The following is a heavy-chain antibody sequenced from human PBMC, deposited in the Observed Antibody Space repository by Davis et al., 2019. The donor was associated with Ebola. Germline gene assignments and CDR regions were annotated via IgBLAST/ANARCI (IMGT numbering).Heavy chain of an antibody. CDR2: IIPIFGTA. Sequence: SVKVSCKASGGTFSSYAISWVRQAPGQGLEWMGGIIPIFGTANYAQKFQGRVTITADESTSTAYMELSSLGSDDTAVYYCARGNDFWSGYHYWGQGTLVTVSS. D-gene: IGHD3-3*01. CDR3: ARGNDFWSGYHY. V-gene: IGHV1-69*13. CDR1: GGTFSSYA. J-gene: IGHJ4*02.